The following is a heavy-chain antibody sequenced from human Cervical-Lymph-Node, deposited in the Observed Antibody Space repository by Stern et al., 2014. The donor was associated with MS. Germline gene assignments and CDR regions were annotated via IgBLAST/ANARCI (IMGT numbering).Heavy chain of an antibody. Sequence: QVQLGQSGAEVKKPGSSMKVSCKASGGSFSSLDISWVRQAPGQRLEWLGGIMSMFGTTNYAQKVQGRVTIVADESTNTVNMQLSSLRSEDTAVYYCVRDQGGIAASWGQGTLVTVSS. V-gene: IGHV1-69*01. CDR2: IMSMFGTT. D-gene: IGHD6-13*01. J-gene: IGHJ4*02. CDR1: GGSFSSLD. CDR3: VRDQGGIAAS.